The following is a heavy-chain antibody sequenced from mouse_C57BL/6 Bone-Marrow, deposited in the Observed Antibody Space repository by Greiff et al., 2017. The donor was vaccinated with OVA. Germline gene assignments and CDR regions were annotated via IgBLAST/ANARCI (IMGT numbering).Heavy chain of an antibody. V-gene: IGHV5-12*01. CDR1: GFTFSDYY. Sequence: EVQGVESGGGLVQPGGSLKLSCAASGFTFSDYYMYWVRQTPEKRLEWVAYISNGGGSTYYPDTVKGRFTISRDNAKNTLYLQMSRLKSEDTAMYYCARRGYSNCGGYYFDYWGQGTTLTVSS. J-gene: IGHJ2*01. D-gene: IGHD2-5*01. CDR2: ISNGGGST. CDR3: ARRGYSNCGGYYFDY.